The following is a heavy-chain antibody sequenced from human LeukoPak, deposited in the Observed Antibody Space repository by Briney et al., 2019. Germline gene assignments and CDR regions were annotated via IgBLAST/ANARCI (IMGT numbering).Heavy chain of an antibody. CDR2: ISISGGST. Sequence: PGGSLRLSCAASGFTFDDYAMHWVRQAPGKGLEWVSGISISGGSTYYADSVKGRFTISRDNSKNTLYLQMNSLRGDDTAVYYCAKDWGYWGQGTLVTVSS. D-gene: IGHD7-27*01. CDR1: GFTFDDYA. V-gene: IGHV3-23*01. J-gene: IGHJ4*02. CDR3: AKDWGY.